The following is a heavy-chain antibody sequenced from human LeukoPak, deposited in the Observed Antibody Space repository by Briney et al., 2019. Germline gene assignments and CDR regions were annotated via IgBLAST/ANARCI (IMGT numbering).Heavy chain of an antibody. V-gene: IGHV3-33*01. CDR2: IWYDGSNK. CDR1: GFTFSSYG. CDR3: ARVSSGWYPYFDY. Sequence: PGRSLRLSCAASGFTFSSYGVHWVRQAPGKGLEWVAVIWYDGSNKYYADSVKGRFTISRDNPKNTLYLQMNSLRAEDTAVYYCARVSSGWYPYFDYWGQGTLVTVSS. D-gene: IGHD6-19*01. J-gene: IGHJ4*02.